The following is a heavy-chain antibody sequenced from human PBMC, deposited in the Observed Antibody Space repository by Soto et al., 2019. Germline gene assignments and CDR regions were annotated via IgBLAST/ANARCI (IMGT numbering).Heavy chain of an antibody. V-gene: IGHV3-48*01. D-gene: IGHD5-18*01. Sequence: EVQLVESGGGLVQPGGSLRLYYAASRFTFGSYSMNWVRQAPGKGLEWVSYISSSSSTIYYADSVEGRFTISRDNAKNSLYLQMNSLRAEDTAVYYCAKDGGYSYGPYDYWGQGTLVTVSS. CDR3: AKDGGYSYGPYDY. J-gene: IGHJ4*02. CDR2: ISSSSSTI. CDR1: RFTFGSYS.